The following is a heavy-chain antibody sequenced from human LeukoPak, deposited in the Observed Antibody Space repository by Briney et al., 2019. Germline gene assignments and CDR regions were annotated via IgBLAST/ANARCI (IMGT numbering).Heavy chain of an antibody. CDR2: ISYSGST. D-gene: IGHD1-14*01. V-gene: IGHV4-59*01. J-gene: IGHJ4*02. CDR1: GGSIRNYY. Sequence: SETLSLSCTVSGGSIRNYYWSWIRQPPGKELEWIGDISYSGSTTYKPSLISRVTISVDTSKNQFSLKLNSVTAADTAVYYCARAPPGIGYYFDNWGQGTLVTVSS. CDR3: ARAPPGIGYYFDN.